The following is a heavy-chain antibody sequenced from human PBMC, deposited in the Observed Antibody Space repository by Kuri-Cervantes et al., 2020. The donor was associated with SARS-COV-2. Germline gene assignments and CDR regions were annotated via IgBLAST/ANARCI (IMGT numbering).Heavy chain of an antibody. CDR3: ARGQRNPGHY. CDR1: GFTFSSYA. J-gene: IGHJ4*02. CDR2: ISYDGSNK. Sequence: GESLKISCAASGFTFSSYAMHWVRQAPGKGLEWVAVISYDGSNKYYADSVRGRFTISRDNSKNTLYLQMNSLRAEDTAVYYCARGQRNPGHYWGQGTLVTVSS. V-gene: IGHV3-30*04. D-gene: IGHD1-14*01.